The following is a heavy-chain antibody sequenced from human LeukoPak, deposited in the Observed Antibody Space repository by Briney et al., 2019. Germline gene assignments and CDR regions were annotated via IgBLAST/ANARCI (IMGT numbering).Heavy chain of an antibody. J-gene: IGHJ4*02. CDR3: AREEQHQRGRHFEY. CDR2: INPNSGT. V-gene: IGHV1-2*02. Sequence: GASVKVSCKASGYTFSDYYIHWVRQGPGQGLEWMGWINPNSGTNYAQNSQGRVTMTRDTSISTAYMELSRLISDDTAVYYCAREEQHQRGRHFEYWGQGTLVTVSS. CDR1: GYTFSDYY. D-gene: IGHD6-13*01.